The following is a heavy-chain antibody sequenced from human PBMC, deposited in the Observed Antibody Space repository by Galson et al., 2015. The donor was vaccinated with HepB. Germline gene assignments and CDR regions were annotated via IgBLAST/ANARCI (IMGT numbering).Heavy chain of an antibody. D-gene: IGHD4-17*01. CDR1: GFTFNRHG. CDR3: AREVCVTVPAFDL. Sequence: SLRLSCAASGFTFNRHGMHWVRQTPGKGLEWVAAIWHDGSNQLYADSMKGRFTISRDNAKNTVYLLMNNLTPEDTAVYFCAREVCVTVPAFDLWGQGTLVTVSS. V-gene: IGHV3-33*01. CDR2: IWHDGSNQ. J-gene: IGHJ4*02.